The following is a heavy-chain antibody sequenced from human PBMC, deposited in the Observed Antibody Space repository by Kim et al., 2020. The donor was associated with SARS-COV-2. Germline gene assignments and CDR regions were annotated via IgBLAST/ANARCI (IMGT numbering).Heavy chain of an antibody. Sequence: GGSLRLSCEASGFSFTRSSMSWVRQAPGKGLEWVANIKQDGSETDYVDSVKGRFIISRDNTKNSLYLQMNSLRVEDTAVYYCARSFVVRGFLEDDYWGQG. D-gene: IGHD3-10*01. J-gene: IGHJ4*02. V-gene: IGHV3-7*01. CDR2: IKQDGSET. CDR3: ARSFVVRGFLEDDY. CDR1: GFSFTRSS.